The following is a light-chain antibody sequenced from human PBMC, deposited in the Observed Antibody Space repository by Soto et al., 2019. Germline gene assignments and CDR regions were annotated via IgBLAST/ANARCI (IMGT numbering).Light chain of an antibody. CDR2: DAS. CDR3: HQYNSWPPGT. J-gene: IGKJ2*01. CDR1: QSISRS. Sequence: IVLTPSPAIMSVSPGERATRSSRASQSISRSLAWYQQKPAQAPRLLISDASTRATGIPARFSGSGAATEFTPTISSLQSEDFALYYCHQYNSWPPGTFGQGTKVDIK. V-gene: IGKV3-15*01.